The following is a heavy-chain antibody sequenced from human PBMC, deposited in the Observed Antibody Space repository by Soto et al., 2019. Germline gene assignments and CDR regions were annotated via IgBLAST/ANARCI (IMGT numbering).Heavy chain of an antibody. CDR2: IYYSGST. CDR3: ATSYYYDSSGYYEDAFDI. V-gene: IGHV4-39*01. J-gene: IGHJ3*02. Sequence: QLQLQESGPGLVKPSETLSLTCTVSGGSISSSSYYWGWIRQPPGKGLEWIGSIYYSGSTYYNPSLKSRVTISLDTSKNQFSLKLGSVTAAYTAVYYCATSYYYDSSGYYEDAFDIWGQGTMVTVSS. D-gene: IGHD3-22*01. CDR1: GGSISSSSYY.